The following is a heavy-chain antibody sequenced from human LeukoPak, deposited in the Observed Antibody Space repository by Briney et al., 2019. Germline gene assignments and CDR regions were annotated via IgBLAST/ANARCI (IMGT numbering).Heavy chain of an antibody. CDR1: GFTFSSYW. CDR3: ARDQILGFDWLNNY. J-gene: IGHJ4*02. V-gene: IGHV3-7*01. D-gene: IGHD3-9*01. Sequence: GGSLRLSCAASGFTFSSYWMSWVRQAPGKGLEWVANIKQDGSEKYYVDSVKGRFTISRDNAKNSLYLQMNSLRAEDTAVYYCARDQILGFDWLNNYWGQGTLVTVSS. CDR2: IKQDGSEK.